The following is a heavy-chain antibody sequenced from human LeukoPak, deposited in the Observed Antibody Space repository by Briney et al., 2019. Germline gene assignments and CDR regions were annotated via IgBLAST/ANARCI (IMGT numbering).Heavy chain of an antibody. CDR3: AKAQVYYGSVGYFDY. V-gene: IGHV3-23*01. J-gene: IGHJ4*02. Sequence: PGGSLRLSCAASGFTFSSYAMSWVRQAPGKGLEWVSVISGSGGSTYYADSVKGRFTISRDNSKNTLYLQMNSLRAEDTAVYYCAKAQVYYGSVGYFDYWGQGTLVTVSS. CDR1: GFTFSSYA. CDR2: ISGSGGST. D-gene: IGHD3-10*01.